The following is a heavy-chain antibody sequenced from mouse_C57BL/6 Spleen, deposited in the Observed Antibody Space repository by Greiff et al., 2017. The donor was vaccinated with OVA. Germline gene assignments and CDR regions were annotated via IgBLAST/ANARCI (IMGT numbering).Heavy chain of an antibody. D-gene: IGHD1-1*01. CDR1: GYAFSSYW. Sequence: QVQLQQSGAELVKPGASVKISCKASGYAFSSYWMNWVKQRPGKGLEWIGQIYPGDGDTNYNGKFKGKATLTADKSSSTAYMQLSSLTSEVSAVYFCATGGSSTSYAMDYWGQGTSVTVSS. V-gene: IGHV1-80*01. CDR2: IYPGDGDT. CDR3: ATGGSSTSYAMDY. J-gene: IGHJ4*01.